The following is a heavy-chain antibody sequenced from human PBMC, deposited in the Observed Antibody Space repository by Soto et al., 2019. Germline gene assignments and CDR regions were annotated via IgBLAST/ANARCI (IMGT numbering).Heavy chain of an antibody. D-gene: IGHD2-8*01. CDR2: ISYDGSNK. CDR3: ARDLWDDNGGHDIPYYGMDV. CDR1: GFTFRSYA. J-gene: IGHJ6*02. Sequence: QVQLAESGGGGVQPGRSLRLSCVGSGFTFRSYAMHWVRQAPGKGLEWVAVISYDGSNKYYADSVKGRFTISRDQSKNTLYLQMNNLRGEDTAVYYCARDLWDDNGGHDIPYYGMDVWGQGTTVTVSS. V-gene: IGHV3-30-3*01.